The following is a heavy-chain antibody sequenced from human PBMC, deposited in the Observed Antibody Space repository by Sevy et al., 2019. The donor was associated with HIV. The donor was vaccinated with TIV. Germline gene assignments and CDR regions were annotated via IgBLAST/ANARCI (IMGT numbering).Heavy chain of an antibody. CDR1: GGSISSYY. D-gene: IGHD3-22*01. J-gene: IGHJ6*03. Sequence: SETLSLTCTVSGGSISSYYWSWIRQPPGKGLEWIGYIYYSGSTNYTPSLKSRVTISVDTSKNQFSLKLSSVTAADTAVYYCARGRGSGYPPFHYYYMDVRGKGTTVTVSS. CDR3: ARGRGSGYPPFHYYYMDV. CDR2: IYYSGST. V-gene: IGHV4-59*01.